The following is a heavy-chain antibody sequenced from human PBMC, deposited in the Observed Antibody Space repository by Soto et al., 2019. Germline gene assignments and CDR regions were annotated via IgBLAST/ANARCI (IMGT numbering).Heavy chain of an antibody. CDR2: IIPIFGTA. CDR3: ARGGYYGSGSYSNDY. Sequence: ASVKVSCKASGGTFSSYAISWVRQAPGQGLEWMGGIIPIFGTANYAQKFQGRATITADESTSTAYMELSSLRSEDTAVYYCARGGYYGSGSYSNDYWGQGTLVTVSS. D-gene: IGHD3-10*01. CDR1: GGTFSSYA. J-gene: IGHJ4*02. V-gene: IGHV1-69*13.